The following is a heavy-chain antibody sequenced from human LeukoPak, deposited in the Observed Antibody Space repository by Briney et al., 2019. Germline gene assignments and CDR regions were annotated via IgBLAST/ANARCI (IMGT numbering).Heavy chain of an antibody. CDR2: ISSSGSTI. CDR3: ARDFGQYKLNGGYYFDY. D-gene: IGHD3-10*01. CDR1: GFTFNSYE. J-gene: IGHJ4*02. V-gene: IGHV3-48*03. Sequence: RTGGSLRLSCAASGFTFNSYEMDWVRQAPGKGLEWVSYISSSGSTIYYADSVKGRFTISRDNAKSSLYLQMNSLRAEDTAVYYCARDFGQYKLNGGYYFDYWGQGTLVTVS.